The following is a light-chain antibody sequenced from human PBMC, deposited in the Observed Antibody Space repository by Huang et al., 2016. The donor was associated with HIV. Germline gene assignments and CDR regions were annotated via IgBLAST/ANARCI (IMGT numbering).Light chain of an antibody. J-gene: IGKJ1*01. CDR2: KSA. Sequence: DIQMTQSPSILSASVGDRVTIPGRASHIVSTWVAWYQQKPGQPPKRLIYKSATLESGIPARFSGSASGTEFTLTITSLQPDDYTTYYCQQYNTCWTFGQGTKV. CDR1: HIVSTW. CDR3: QQYNTCWT. V-gene: IGKV1-5*03.